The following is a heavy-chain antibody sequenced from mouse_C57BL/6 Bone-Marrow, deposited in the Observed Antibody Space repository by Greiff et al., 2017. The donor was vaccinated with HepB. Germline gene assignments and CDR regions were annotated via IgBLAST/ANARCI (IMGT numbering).Heavy chain of an antibody. V-gene: IGHV1-42*01. CDR2: INPSTGGT. Sequence: EVQLQQSGPELVKPGASVKISCKASGYSFTGYYLNWVKQSPEKSLEWIGEINPSTGGTTYNQKFKAKATLTVDKSSSTAYMQLKSLTSEDSAVYYCARSRSRGLGYWGQGTTLTVSS. CDR1: GYSFTGYY. D-gene: IGHD1-1*01. J-gene: IGHJ2*01. CDR3: ARSRSRGLGY.